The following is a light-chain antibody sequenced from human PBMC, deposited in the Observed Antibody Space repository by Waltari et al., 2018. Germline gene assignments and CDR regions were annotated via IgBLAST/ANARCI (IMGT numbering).Light chain of an antibody. CDR3: QQYYTTPFT. J-gene: IGKJ3*01. V-gene: IGKV4-1*01. CDR2: WAS. Sequence: DIVMTQSPDSLAVSLGERATINCKSSQSVLYSSNHKNYLAWYQQKPGQPPKLLIYWASTRESGVPDRFSGSGSGTDFTLTISSLHAEDVAVYYCQQYYTTPFTFGPGTKVDIK. CDR1: QSVLYSSNHKNY.